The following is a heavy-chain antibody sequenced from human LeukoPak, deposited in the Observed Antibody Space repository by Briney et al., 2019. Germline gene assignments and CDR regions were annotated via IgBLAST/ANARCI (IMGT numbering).Heavy chain of an antibody. CDR2: IYSGGNT. Sequence: GGSLRLSCAASGFNVSSNYMSWVRQAPGKGLEWVSIIYSGGNTYYADSVKGRFTISRDNSKNTLYLQMNSLRAEDTAVYYCARRFSSSWFLDYWGQGTLVTVSS. CDR3: ARRFSSSWFLDY. D-gene: IGHD6-13*01. V-gene: IGHV3-53*01. J-gene: IGHJ4*02. CDR1: GFNVSSNY.